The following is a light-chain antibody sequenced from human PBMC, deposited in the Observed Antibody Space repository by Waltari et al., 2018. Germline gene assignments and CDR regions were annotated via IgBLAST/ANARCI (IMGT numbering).Light chain of an antibody. V-gene: IGKV1-5*03. CDR1: QSISKW. CDR2: EAS. J-gene: IGKJ4*01. Sequence: DIRMTQSPSTLSASAGDRVIISCRASQSISKWLAWYQQKPGKAPKLLIYEASTLQSGVPSRFSGTGSGTDFTLTISSLQPDDFATYYCQQYNSYSFLTFGGGTKVEIK. CDR3: QQYNSYSFLT.